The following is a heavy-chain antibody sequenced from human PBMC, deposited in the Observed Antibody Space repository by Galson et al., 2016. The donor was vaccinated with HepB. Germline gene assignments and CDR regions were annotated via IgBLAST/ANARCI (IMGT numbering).Heavy chain of an antibody. CDR3: ARGFPYMYFDL. D-gene: IGHD4-11*01. V-gene: IGHV3-53*01. J-gene: IGHJ2*01. Sequence: SLRLSCAASGFAVMTNYMTWVRQASGKGLEWVSVIYSSGNTYYGESVKGRFTISRDEAENAVYLQMNSLKVEDTAVYYCARGFPYMYFDLWGRGTLVTVSS. CDR2: IYSSGNT. CDR1: GFAVMTNY.